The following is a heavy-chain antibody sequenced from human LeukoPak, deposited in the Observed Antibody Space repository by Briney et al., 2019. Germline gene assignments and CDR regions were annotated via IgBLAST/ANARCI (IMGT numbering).Heavy chain of an antibody. CDR2: IKSKTDGGTT. V-gene: IGHV3-15*01. D-gene: IGHD1-26*01. CDR3: QGGRF. CDR1: GFTFNNAW. J-gene: IGHJ4*02. Sequence: GGSLRLSCAASGFTFNNAWMSWVRQAPGKGLECLGRIKSKTDGGTTDYAAPVKGRFSISRDDSKNTLYPQMNSLKSEDTAVYYCQGGRFWGQGTLVTVSS.